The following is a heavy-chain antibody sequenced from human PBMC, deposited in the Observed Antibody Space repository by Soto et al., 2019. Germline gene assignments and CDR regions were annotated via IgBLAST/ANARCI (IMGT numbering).Heavy chain of an antibody. Sequence: QVQLVQSGAEVRKPGSSVKVSCKASGDTFDSYTLSWVRQAPGQGLEWMGRIIPILGITNYALRFQGRVTLAADMAASTAYMALRGLRSGDTATYFSARNSYYYVSSTGGGYWGQGNLVTVSS. D-gene: IGHD3-10*02. CDR2: IIPILGIT. V-gene: IGHV1-69*02. J-gene: IGHJ4*02. CDR3: ARNSYYYVSSTGGGY. CDR1: GDTFDSYT.